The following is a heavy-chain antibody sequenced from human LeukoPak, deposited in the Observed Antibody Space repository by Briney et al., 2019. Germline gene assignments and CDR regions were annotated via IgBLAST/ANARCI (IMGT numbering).Heavy chain of an antibody. D-gene: IGHD3-10*01. CDR1: GYTFTNYD. V-gene: IGHV1-8*01. CDR3: ARRVRGVVIFSRAQGSFDL. J-gene: IGHJ3*01. CDR2: MHPSNGDT. Sequence: ASVKVSCKASGYTFTNYDINWVRQATGQGLEWMGWMHPSNGDTGYAQKFQGRVTMPRNTSTATAYMELSSLRSDDTAVYYCARRVRGVVIFSRAQGSFDLWGQGTLATVSS.